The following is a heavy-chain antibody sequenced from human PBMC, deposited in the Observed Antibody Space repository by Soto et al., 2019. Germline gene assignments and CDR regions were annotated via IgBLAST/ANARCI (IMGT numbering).Heavy chain of an antibody. V-gene: IGHV1-69*01. CDR1: GGTFSNSP. D-gene: IGHD3-3*01. CDR2: VIPIFSIV. CDR3: ARGRTIFGVVNFDY. Sequence: QVQLVQSGAEVKRPGSSVKVSCKASGGTFSNSPIAWVRLAPGQGLEWMGGVIPIFSIVKYAQKFQGRVTFTADDSTSTAYMELSSLTSEDTVGYYCARGRTIFGVVNFDYWGQGTLVTVSS. J-gene: IGHJ4*02.